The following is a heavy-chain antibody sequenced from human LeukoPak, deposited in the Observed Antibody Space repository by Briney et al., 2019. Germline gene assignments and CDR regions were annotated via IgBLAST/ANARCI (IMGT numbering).Heavy chain of an antibody. CDR2: ISSSGSTI. J-gene: IGHJ3*02. D-gene: IGHD2-15*01. V-gene: IGHV3-48*04. CDR3: ARRGYSPGAFDI. CDR1: GFTFSSYS. Sequence: RSGGSLRLSGAASGFTFSSYSMNWVRQAPGKGLEWVSYISSSGSTIYYADSVKGRFTISRDNAKNSLYLQMNSLRAEDTAVYYCARRGYSPGAFDIWGQGTMVTVSS.